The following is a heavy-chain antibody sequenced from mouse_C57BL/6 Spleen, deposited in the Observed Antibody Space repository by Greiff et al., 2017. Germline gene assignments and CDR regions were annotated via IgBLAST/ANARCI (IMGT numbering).Heavy chain of an antibody. CDR3: ARSTVVHCDY. CDR2: ISGGGGNT. Sequence: EVQLVESGGGLVKPGGSLKLSCAASGFTFSSYTMSWVRQTPEKRLEWVATISGGGGNTYYPDSVKGRFTISRDNAKNTLYLQMSSLRSEDTALYYCARSTVVHCDYWGQGATLTVSS. V-gene: IGHV5-9*01. J-gene: IGHJ2*01. D-gene: IGHD1-1*01. CDR1: GFTFSSYT.